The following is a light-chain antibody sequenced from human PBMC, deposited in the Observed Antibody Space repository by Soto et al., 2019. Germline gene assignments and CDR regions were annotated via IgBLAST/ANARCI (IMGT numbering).Light chain of an antibody. V-gene: IGKV3-11*01. CDR2: NAS. CDR3: QQRSNWPPYT. J-gene: IGKJ2*01. CDR1: QSVSSY. Sequence: ETVLTQSPATLSLSPGERATLSCRASQSVSSYLAWYQQKPGQAPRLLIYNASNRATGIPARFSGSGSGTDLTLTISSLEPEDSAVYYCQQRSNWPPYTFGQGTKLEIK.